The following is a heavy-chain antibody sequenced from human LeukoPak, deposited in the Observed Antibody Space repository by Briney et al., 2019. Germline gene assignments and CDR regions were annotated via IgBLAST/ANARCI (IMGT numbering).Heavy chain of an antibody. V-gene: IGHV3-23*01. CDR2: INGSGGST. J-gene: IGHJ4*02. Sequence: GGSLRLSCTASGFTFSSYAMSWVRQAPGKGLEWVSGINGSGGSTYYADSVRGRFTISRANSKSTVYLQMNSLRVEDTAVYYCAKYGPYYYDSSGPSEYYLDFWGQGALVTVSS. D-gene: IGHD3-22*01. CDR1: GFTFSSYA. CDR3: AKYGPYYYDSSGPSEYYLDF.